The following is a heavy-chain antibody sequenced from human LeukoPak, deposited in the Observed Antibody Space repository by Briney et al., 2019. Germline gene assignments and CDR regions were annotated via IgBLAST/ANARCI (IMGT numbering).Heavy chain of an antibody. CDR3: AIGDIAVAGEYLQH. J-gene: IGHJ1*01. Sequence: GGSLRLSCAASGFTFSSYGMHWVRQAPGKGLEWVAVIWYDGSNKYYADSVKGRFTISRDNSKNTLYLQMNSLRAEDTAVYYCAIGDIAVAGEYLQHWGQGTLVTVSS. D-gene: IGHD6-19*01. CDR1: GFTFSSYG. V-gene: IGHV3-33*01. CDR2: IWYDGSNK.